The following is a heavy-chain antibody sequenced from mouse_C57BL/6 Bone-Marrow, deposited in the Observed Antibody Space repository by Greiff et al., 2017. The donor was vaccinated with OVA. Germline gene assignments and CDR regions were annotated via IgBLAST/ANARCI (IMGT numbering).Heavy chain of an antibody. V-gene: IGHV1-58*01. D-gene: IGHD1-1*01. CDR3: ARSKILRAVYFDV. CDR1: GYTFTSYG. CDR2: IYLGNGYT. J-gene: IGHJ1*03. Sequence: EVQLQQSGAELVRPGSSVKMSCKTSGYTFTSYGINWVKQRPGQGLEWIGYIYLGNGYTEYNEKFKGKATLTSDTSSSTAYMQLSSLTSEDSAIYFCARSKILRAVYFDVWGTGTTVTVSA.